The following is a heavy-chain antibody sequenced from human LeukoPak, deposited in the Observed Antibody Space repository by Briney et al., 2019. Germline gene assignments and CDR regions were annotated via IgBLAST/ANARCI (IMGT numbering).Heavy chain of an antibody. V-gene: IGHV3-53*01. CDR2: IYSGGST. D-gene: IGHD2-2*01. CDR3: ARDSRLYCSSTSCDYYGMDV. J-gene: IGHJ6*02. CDR1: GFTVSSNY. Sequence: GGPLRLSCAASGFTVSSNYMSWVRQAPGKGLEWVSVIYSGGSTYYADSVEGRVTISRDNSKNTLYLQMNSLRAEDTAVYYCARDSRLYCSSTSCDYYGMDVWGQGTTVTVSS.